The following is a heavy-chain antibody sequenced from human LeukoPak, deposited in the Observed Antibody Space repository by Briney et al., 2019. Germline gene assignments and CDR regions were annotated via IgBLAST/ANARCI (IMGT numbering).Heavy chain of an antibody. CDR3: ARTSYRGVIITTIDY. CDR2: ISYDGSNK. Sequence: GGSLRLSCAASGFTFSSYAMHWVRQAPGKGLEGVAVISYDGSNKYYADSVKGRFTISRDNSKNTLYLQMNSLRAEDTAVYYCARTSYRGVIITTIDYWGQGTLVTVSS. CDR1: GFTFSSYA. V-gene: IGHV3-30*04. J-gene: IGHJ4*02. D-gene: IGHD3-10*01.